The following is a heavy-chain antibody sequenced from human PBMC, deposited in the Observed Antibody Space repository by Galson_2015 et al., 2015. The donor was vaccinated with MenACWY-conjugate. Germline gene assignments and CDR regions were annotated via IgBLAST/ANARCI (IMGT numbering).Heavy chain of an antibody. CDR3: ARAIGGSGYYPAHDAFDI. CDR2: IIPIFGTA. V-gene: IGHV1-69*13. Sequence: SVKVSCKASGGTFSSYAISWVRQAPGQGLEWMGGIIPIFGTANYAQKFQGRVTITADESTSTAYMELSSLRSEDTAVYYCARAIGGSGYYPAHDAFDIWGQGTMVTVSS. CDR1: GGTFSSYA. D-gene: IGHD3-22*01. J-gene: IGHJ3*02.